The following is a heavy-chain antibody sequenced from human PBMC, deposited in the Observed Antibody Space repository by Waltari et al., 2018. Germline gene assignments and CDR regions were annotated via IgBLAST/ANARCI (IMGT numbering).Heavy chain of an antibody. CDR2: IYTSGST. CDR3: ARENPAYYDFWSGYYPFDY. Sequence: QVQLQESGPGLVKPSETLSLTCTVSGGSISSYYWSWIRQPAGKGLEWIGRIYTSGSTHSHPSLKRRVTMSVDTSKNQFSLKLSSVTAADTAVYYCARENPAYYDFWSGYYPFDYWGQGTLVTVSS. J-gene: IGHJ4*02. V-gene: IGHV4-4*07. CDR1: GGSISSYY. D-gene: IGHD3-3*01.